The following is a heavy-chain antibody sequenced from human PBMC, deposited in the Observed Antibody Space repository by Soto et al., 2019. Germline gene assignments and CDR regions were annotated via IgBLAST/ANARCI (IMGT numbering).Heavy chain of an antibody. CDR3: ARDWEFGY. V-gene: IGHV1-46*01. J-gene: IGHJ4*02. Sequence: ASVKVSCKASGYTFTTYYMHWVRQAPGQGLEWMGVINPSGDSTTYAQKFRGRFTMTRDTSTDTLFMELSSLRSEDTAVYYCARDWEFGYWGQGTLVTVSS. CDR1: GYTFTTYY. D-gene: IGHD3-10*01. CDR2: INPSGDST.